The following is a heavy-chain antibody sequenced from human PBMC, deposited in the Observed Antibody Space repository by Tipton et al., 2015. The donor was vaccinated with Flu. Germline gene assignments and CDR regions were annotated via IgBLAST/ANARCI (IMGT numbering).Heavy chain of an antibody. CDR1: GDSIGSRYY. CDR2: IHRSGNT. Sequence: TLSLTCFVSGDSIGSRYYWGWIRQPPGKGLEWIANIHRSGNTYYNPSLKSRVTMSVDEWKNKVSLTLSAVTTADTAVYYCGRLSQNGGVGDSFDLWGPGTMATVSS. CDR3: GRLSQNGGVGDSFDL. V-gene: IGHV4-38-2*01. J-gene: IGHJ3*01. D-gene: IGHD2-8*02.